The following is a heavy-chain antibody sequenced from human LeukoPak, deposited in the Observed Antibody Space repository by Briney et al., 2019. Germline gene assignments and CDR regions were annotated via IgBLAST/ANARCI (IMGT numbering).Heavy chain of an antibody. CDR1: GYTFTCYD. V-gene: IGHV1-8*01. D-gene: IGHD6-13*01. Sequence: ASVKVSCKASGYTFTCYDINWVRQATGQGLEWMGWMNPNSGNTGYAQKFQGRVTMTRNTSISTAYMELSSLRSEDTAVYYCASRAAACIVGNWFDPWGQGTLVPVSS. CDR3: ASRAAACIVGNWFDP. CDR2: MNPNSGNT. J-gene: IGHJ5*02.